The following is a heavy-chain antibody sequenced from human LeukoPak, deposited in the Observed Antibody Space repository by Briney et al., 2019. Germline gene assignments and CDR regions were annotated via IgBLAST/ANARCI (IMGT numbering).Heavy chain of an antibody. D-gene: IGHD1-26*01. CDR3: ARLRGSYTY. CDR2: INHSGST. V-gene: IGHV4-34*01. J-gene: IGHJ4*02. CDR1: GGSFSGYH. Sequence: SETLSLTCAVYGGSFSGYHWSWIRQPPGKGLEWIGEINHSGSTNYNPSLKSRVTISVDTSKNQFSLKLSSVTAADTAVYYCARLRGSYTYWGQGTLVTVSS.